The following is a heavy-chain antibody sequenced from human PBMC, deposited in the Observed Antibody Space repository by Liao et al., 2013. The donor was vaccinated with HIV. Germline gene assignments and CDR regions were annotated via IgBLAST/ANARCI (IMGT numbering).Heavy chain of an antibody. CDR1: GGSISSSSYY. V-gene: IGHV4-39*07. CDR2: IYYSGST. Sequence: QLQLQESGPGLVKPSETLSLTCTVSGGSISSSSYYWGWIRQPPGKGLEWIGSIYYSGSTYYNPSLKSRVTISVDTSKNQFSLKLSSVTAADTAVYYCARLGYYDFWSGYTYYFDYWGQGTLVTVSS. D-gene: IGHD3-3*01. CDR3: ARLGYYDFWSGYTYYFDY. J-gene: IGHJ4*02.